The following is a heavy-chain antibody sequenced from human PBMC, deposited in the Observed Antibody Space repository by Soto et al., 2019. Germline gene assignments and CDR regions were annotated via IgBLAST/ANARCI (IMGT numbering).Heavy chain of an antibody. D-gene: IGHD3-10*01. J-gene: IGHJ6*02. CDR1: GFTFSNYG. Sequence: QVQLVESGGGVVQPGRSLRLSCAASGFTFSNYGMHWVRQAPGKGLEWVAVILNDGSNRYHADSVKDRFTSSRDNSKTMLYLQMNSLRAEDTAVFYCARDDEYSGNGMDVWGQGTTVTVS. CDR2: ILNDGSNR. V-gene: IGHV3-33*01. CDR3: ARDDEYSGNGMDV.